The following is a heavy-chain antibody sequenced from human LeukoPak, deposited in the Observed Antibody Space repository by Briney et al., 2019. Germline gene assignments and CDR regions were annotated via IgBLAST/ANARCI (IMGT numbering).Heavy chain of an antibody. J-gene: IGHJ5*02. CDR3: ARGFGFDP. CDR1: GGSFSGYY. V-gene: IGHV4-34*01. Sequence: PSETLSLTCAVYGGSFSGYYWSSIRQPPGKGLEWIGEINHSGSTNYNPSLKSRVTISVDTSKNQFSLKLSSVTAADTAVYYCARGFGFDPWGQGTLVTVSS. CDR2: INHSGST.